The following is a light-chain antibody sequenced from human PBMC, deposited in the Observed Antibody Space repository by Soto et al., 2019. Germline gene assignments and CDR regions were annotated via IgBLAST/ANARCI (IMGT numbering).Light chain of an antibody. V-gene: IGKV3-20*01. CDR1: QHLSSTY. CDR2: GAS. J-gene: IGKJ4*01. Sequence: EIVLTQSPGTLSLSPGERATLSCRASQHLSSTYVAWYQQKPGQAPRLLIYGASSRATGIPDRFSGSGSGTDFTLTISRLEAEDFAIYYCQQHGISPLTFGGGTKVDIK. CDR3: QQHGISPLT.